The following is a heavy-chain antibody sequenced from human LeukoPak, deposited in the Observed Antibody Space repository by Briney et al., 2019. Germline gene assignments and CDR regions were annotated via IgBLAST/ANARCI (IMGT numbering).Heavy chain of an antibody. CDR3: AKGSRAAAGEDYYYYYYMDV. J-gene: IGHJ6*03. CDR2: IGGTGVRT. CDR1: GFTFSSYA. Sequence: GGSLRLSCASSGFTFSSYAMSWVRQAPGKGLEWVSTIGGTGVRTYYADSVKGRFTISRDNSKNTLYLQINSLRAEDTAVYYCAKGSRAAAGEDYYYYYYMDVWGKGTTVTISS. V-gene: IGHV3-23*01. D-gene: IGHD6-13*01.